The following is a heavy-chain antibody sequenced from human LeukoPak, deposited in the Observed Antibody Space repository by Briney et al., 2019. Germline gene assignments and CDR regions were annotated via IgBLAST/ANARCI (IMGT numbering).Heavy chain of an antibody. CDR1: GYTLTSSY. J-gene: IGHJ4*02. Sequence: ASVKVSCKASGYTLTSSYMHWVRQAPGQGHEWMGIINPSGGSTSYAQKFQGRVTMTRDTSTSTVYMELSSLRSEDTAVYYCARVSGIVGATTDYWGQGTLVTVSS. CDR3: ARVSGIVGATTDY. D-gene: IGHD1-26*01. V-gene: IGHV1-46*01. CDR2: INPSGGST.